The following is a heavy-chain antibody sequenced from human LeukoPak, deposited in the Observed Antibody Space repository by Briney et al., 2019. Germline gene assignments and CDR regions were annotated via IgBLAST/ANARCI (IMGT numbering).Heavy chain of an antibody. J-gene: IGHJ5*02. CDR2: ISDSGRT. V-gene: IGHV4-59*12. CDR3: ARVLGREWLSGWFDP. CDR1: GGSIKSYY. Sequence: SETLSLTCSVSGGSIKSYYWNWLRQPPGKGLEWIGYISDSGRTNYNPSLESRATISVDTSKNQFSLKLSSVTAADTAVYYCARVLGREWLSGWFDPWGQGTLVTVSS. D-gene: IGHD3-3*01.